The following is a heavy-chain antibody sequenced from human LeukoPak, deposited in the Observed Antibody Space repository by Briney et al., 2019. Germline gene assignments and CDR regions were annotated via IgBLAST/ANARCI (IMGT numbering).Heavy chain of an antibody. D-gene: IGHD3-3*01. J-gene: IGHJ5*02. Sequence: GGSLRLSCAASGFTFSSYSMNWVRQAPGKGLEWVSYISSSSSTIYYADSVKGRFTISRDNAKNSLYLQMNSLRAEDTAVYYCACSQYDFWSGPINWFDPWGQGTLVTVSS. CDR2: ISSSSSTI. CDR3: ACSQYDFWSGPINWFDP. CDR1: GFTFSSYS. V-gene: IGHV3-48*01.